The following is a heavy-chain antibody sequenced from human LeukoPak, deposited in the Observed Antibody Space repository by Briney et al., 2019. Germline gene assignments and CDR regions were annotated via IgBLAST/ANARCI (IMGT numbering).Heavy chain of an antibody. CDR3: ASRWVLTGEPY. Sequence: PSETLSLTCAVSGDSLSSINWWTWVRQPPGKGLEWMGEISLSGSTNYNPSLKSRVTISLDKSNNQFSLKLSSVTAADTAVYYCASRWVLTGEPYWGQGTLVTVSS. CDR1: GDSLSSINW. D-gene: IGHD7-27*01. J-gene: IGHJ4*02. V-gene: IGHV4-4*02. CDR2: ISLSGST.